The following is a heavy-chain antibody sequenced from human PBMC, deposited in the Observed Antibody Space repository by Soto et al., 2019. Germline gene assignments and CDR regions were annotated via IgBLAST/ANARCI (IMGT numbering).Heavy chain of an antibody. CDR2: IKSKTDGGTT. CDR1: GFTFSNAW. CDR3: TTDRRQQLIYYFDY. J-gene: IGHJ4*02. Sequence: EVQLVESGGGLVKPWGSLRLSCAASGFTFSNAWMSWVRQAPGKGLEWVGRIKSKTDGGTTDYAAPVKGRFTISRDDSKNTLYLQMNSLKTEDTAVYYCTTDRRQQLIYYFDYWGQGTLVTVSS. V-gene: IGHV3-15*01. D-gene: IGHD6-13*01.